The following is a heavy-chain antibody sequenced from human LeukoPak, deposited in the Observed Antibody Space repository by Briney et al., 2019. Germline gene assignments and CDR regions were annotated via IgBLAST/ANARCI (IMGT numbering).Heavy chain of an antibody. V-gene: IGHV3-7*01. CDR2: IKQDGSEK. J-gene: IGHJ4*02. D-gene: IGHD3-22*01. CDR1: GFTFSSYW. CDR3: ARDRRNYCDSSGYYDY. Sequence: GGSLRLSCAASGFTFSSYWMSWVRQAPGKGLEWVANIKQDGSEKYYVDSVKGRFTISRDNAKNSLYLQMNSLRAEDTAVYYCARDRRNYCDSSGYYDYWGQGTLVTVSS.